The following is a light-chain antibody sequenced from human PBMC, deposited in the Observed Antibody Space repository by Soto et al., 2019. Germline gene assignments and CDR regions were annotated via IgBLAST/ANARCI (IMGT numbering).Light chain of an antibody. CDR1: QSFNSR. CDR2: GAS. J-gene: IGKJ5*01. Sequence: EILLTQSQGTLSFSLGGISTLSFRASQSFNSRLAWYQHKPCQAPRLLISGASSRATGIPDRFSGSGSATDFTLTISRLEPEDFALYYCQHYGRSPITFGQGTRLEIK. V-gene: IGKV3-20*01. CDR3: QHYGRSPIT.